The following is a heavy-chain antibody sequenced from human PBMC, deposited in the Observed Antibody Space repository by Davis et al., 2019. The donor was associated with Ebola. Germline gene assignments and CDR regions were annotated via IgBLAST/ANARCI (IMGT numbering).Heavy chain of an antibody. D-gene: IGHD3-3*02. CDR2: IYPCDSDT. J-gene: IGHJ5*02. CDR1: GYSFTSYW. CDR3: ARQRHHFFSSPRTWFDP. Sequence: GESLKIPCSGPGYSFTSYWNGWVRQMPGQGLEWMGIIYPCDSDTRYSPSFQGQVTIPADQSLSTAYLQWNNLKASDTAIYYCARQRHHFFSSPRTWFDPWGQGTLVTVSS. V-gene: IGHV5-51*01.